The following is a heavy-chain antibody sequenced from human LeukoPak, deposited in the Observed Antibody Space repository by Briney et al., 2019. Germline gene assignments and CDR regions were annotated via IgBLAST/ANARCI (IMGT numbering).Heavy chain of an antibody. D-gene: IGHD6-19*01. J-gene: IGHJ1*01. CDR1: GFTFSSYS. V-gene: IGHV3-48*04. CDR3: AKTRLPSIAVAGTVYFQH. Sequence: PGGSLRLSCAASGFTFSSYSMNWVRQAPGKGLEWVSYISSSGSTIYYADSVKGRFTISRDNAKNSLYLQMNSLRAEDTAVYYCAKTRLPSIAVAGTVYFQHWGQGTLVTVSS. CDR2: ISSSGSTI.